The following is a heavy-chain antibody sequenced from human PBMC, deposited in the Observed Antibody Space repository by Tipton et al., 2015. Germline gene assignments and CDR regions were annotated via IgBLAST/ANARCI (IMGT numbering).Heavy chain of an antibody. J-gene: IGHJ4*02. Sequence: GLVKPSETLSLTCAVYGGSFSGYHWSWIRQPPGKGLEWIGEINHSGSTNYNPSLESRVTISVDTSKNQFSLKLNSVIAADTAVYYCARLRGFYDFKPYFDYWGQGTRVTVSS. V-gene: IGHV4-34*01. CDR3: ARLRGFYDFKPYFDY. CDR2: INHSGST. CDR1: GGSFSGYH. D-gene: IGHD3-3*01.